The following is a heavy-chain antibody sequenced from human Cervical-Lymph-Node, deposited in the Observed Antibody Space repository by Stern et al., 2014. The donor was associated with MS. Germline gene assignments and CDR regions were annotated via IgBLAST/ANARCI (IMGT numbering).Heavy chain of an antibody. CDR3: ARDHDSGGSDAFDV. D-gene: IGHD4-23*01. J-gene: IGHJ3*01. V-gene: IGHV4-59*01. CDR2: IYDNGDT. CDR1: GGSISSYY. Sequence: QLQLQESGPGLVQPSETLSLTCTVSGGSISSYYWNWFRQSPGKGLEWIGYIYDNGDTKYNPSLKSRVTISVDTSKNQFSLKLSSLTAADTAVYYCARDHDSGGSDAFDVWGQGTLVTVSS.